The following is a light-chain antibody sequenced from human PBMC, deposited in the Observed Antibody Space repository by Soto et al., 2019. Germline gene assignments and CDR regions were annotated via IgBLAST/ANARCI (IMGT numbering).Light chain of an antibody. J-gene: IGKJ1*01. V-gene: IGKV1-5*03. CDR3: QHYHSYSEA. CDR2: QAS. Sequence: DIQMTQSPATLSASVGDRVTITCRASQSISSWLAWYQQKPGKAPKLLIYQASTLKSGVPSRFSGSGSGTEFTLTISSLQPDDFATYYCQHYHSYSEAFGQGTKVDIK. CDR1: QSISSW.